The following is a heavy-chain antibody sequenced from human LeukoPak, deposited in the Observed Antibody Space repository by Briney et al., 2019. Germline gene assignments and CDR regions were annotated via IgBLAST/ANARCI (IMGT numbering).Heavy chain of an antibody. CDR3: ARVRKVITTRLMYYFDY. Sequence: GASVKVSCKASGGTFSSYAISWERQAPGQGLEWMGGIIPIFGTANYAQKFQGRVTITADESTSTAYMELSSLRSEDTAVYYCARVRKVITTRLMYYFDYWGQGTLVTVSS. J-gene: IGHJ4*02. CDR1: GGTFSSYA. V-gene: IGHV1-69*13. CDR2: IIPIFGTA. D-gene: IGHD3-22*01.